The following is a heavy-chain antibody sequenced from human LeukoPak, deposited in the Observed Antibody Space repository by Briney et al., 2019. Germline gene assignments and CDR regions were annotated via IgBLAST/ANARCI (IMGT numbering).Heavy chain of an antibody. V-gene: IGHV3-72*01. Sequence: GGSVRLSCAPSGFTFRDHYMDWVRQAPGKGLEGVGRTRKKTNRYTTEYAASVKGRFTISRDDSKNSLYLQMNSLKAEDTAVYYCTRVVLVGTTYSYFDYWGQGTLVTVSS. CDR1: GFTFRDHY. CDR3: TRVVLVGTTYSYFDY. D-gene: IGHD1-26*01. CDR2: TRKKTNRYTT. J-gene: IGHJ4*02.